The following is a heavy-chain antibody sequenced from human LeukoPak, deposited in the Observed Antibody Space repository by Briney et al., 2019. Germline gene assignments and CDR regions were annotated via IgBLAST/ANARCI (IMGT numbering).Heavy chain of an antibody. V-gene: IGHV4-4*02. J-gene: IGHJ4*02. Sequence: SGTLSLTCAVSGGSISRTNWWSWVRQPPGKGLEWIGETYYSGTTNYNPSLKSRVTISVDKSRNQFSLKLSSVTAADTAVYYCARPGSSWYGLADYYFDYWGQGTLVTVSS. CDR1: GGSISRTNW. CDR2: TYYSGTT. CDR3: ARPGSSWYGLADYYFDY. D-gene: IGHD6-13*01.